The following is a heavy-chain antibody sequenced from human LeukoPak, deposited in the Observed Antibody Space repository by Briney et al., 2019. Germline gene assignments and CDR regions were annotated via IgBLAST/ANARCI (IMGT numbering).Heavy chain of an antibody. Sequence: GGSLRLSWAASGFTFSSYAMSWVRQAPGKGLEWVSDISGSGGSTYYADSVKGRFTISRDNSKNTLYLQMNSLRAEDTAVYYCAKGNGGYYYDSTGYRDGYFDYWGQGALVTVSS. V-gene: IGHV3-23*01. CDR1: GFTFSSYA. J-gene: IGHJ4*02. D-gene: IGHD3-22*01. CDR2: ISGSGGST. CDR3: AKGNGGYYYDSTGYRDGYFDY.